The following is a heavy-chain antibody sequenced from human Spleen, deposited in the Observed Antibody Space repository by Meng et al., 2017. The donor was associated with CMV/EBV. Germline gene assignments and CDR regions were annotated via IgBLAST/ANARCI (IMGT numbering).Heavy chain of an antibody. V-gene: IGHV1-69*10. CDR2: IIPILGIA. CDR3: ARADYMGYFALDV. D-gene: IGHD4-11*01. Sequence: SVKVSCKASGGTFSSYAISWVRQAPGQGLEWMGGIIPILGIANYAQKFQGRVTITADKSTSTAYMELSRLRSEDTAVYYCARADYMGYFALDVWGQGTTVTVSS. CDR1: GGTFSSYA. J-gene: IGHJ6*02.